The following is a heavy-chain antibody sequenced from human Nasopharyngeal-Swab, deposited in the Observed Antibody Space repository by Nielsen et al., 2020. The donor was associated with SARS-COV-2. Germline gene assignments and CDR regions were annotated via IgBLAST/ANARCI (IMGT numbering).Heavy chain of an antibody. Sequence: GGSLRLSCAVSGFTFTNYWMHWVRRTPGKGLVWVSRINIDGSRTGYADSVKGRFTISRDNAKNTLFLQMNSLRAEDTAVYYCARGSPPANHGGNSGFDYWGQGTLVTVSS. CDR3: ARGSPPANHGGNSGFDY. CDR2: INIDGSRT. V-gene: IGHV3-74*01. J-gene: IGHJ4*02. CDR1: GFTFTNYW. D-gene: IGHD4-23*01.